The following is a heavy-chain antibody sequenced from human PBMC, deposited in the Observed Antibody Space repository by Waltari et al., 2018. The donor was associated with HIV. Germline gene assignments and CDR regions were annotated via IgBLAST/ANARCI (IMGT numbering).Heavy chain of an antibody. Sequence: QLQLQESGPGLVKPSETLSLTCTVSGGSITRSSFYWGWIRQPPGKGLQWIGSIYYSGSTSDNPSLKSRVTISVDTSKNQFSRNLTSVTAADTAVYYCARHRTHYYDSSGYYYAWQDWGQGSLVIVSS. J-gene: IGHJ4*02. CDR3: ARHRTHYYDSSGYYYAWQD. CDR1: GGSITRSSFY. CDR2: IYYSGST. D-gene: IGHD3-22*01. V-gene: IGHV4-39*01.